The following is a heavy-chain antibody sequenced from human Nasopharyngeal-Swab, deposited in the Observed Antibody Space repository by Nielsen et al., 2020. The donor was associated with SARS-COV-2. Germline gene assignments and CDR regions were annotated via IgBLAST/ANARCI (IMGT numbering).Heavy chain of an antibody. Sequence: VRQAPGQGLEWMGWMNPNSGNTGYAQKFQGRVTITRNTSISTAYMELSSLRSEDTAVYYCALPSAAYYYYGMDVWGQGTTVTVSS. CDR2: MNPNSGNT. V-gene: IGHV1-8*03. D-gene: IGHD2-2*01. CDR3: ALPSAAYYYYGMDV. J-gene: IGHJ6*02.